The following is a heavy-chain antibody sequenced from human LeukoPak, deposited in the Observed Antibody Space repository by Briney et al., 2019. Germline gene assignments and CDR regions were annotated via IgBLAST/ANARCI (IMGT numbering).Heavy chain of an antibody. CDR2: IKPNGGVT. Sequence: ASVKVSCKASGYTFSDYYIHWLRQPPGQGLEWMGWIKPNGGVTNYARNFQGRITMTRDTSISTAFMELSSLRSDDTAVYYCARPSDCGAGCYYYFDYWGQGTLVTVSS. J-gene: IGHJ4*02. CDR1: GYTFSDYY. CDR3: ARPSDCGAGCYYYFDY. D-gene: IGHD2-21*02. V-gene: IGHV1-2*02.